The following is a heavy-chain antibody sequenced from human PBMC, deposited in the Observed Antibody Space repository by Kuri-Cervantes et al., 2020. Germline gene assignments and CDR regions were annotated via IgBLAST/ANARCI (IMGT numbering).Heavy chain of an antibody. CDR3: TYTYMDV. D-gene: IGHD2-2*02. J-gene: IGHJ6*03. CDR1: GFTFDDYA. Sequence: GGSLRLSCAASGFTFDDYAMHWVRQASGKGLEWVGRIRSKANSYATAYAASVKGRFTISRDDSKNTAYLQMNSLKTEDTAVYYCTYTYMDVWGKGTTVTVSS. V-gene: IGHV3-73*01. CDR2: IRSKANSYAT.